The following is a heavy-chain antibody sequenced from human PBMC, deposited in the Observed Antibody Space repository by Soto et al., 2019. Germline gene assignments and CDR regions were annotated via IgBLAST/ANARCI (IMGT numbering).Heavy chain of an antibody. Sequence: QVQLVESGGGVVQPGRSLRLSCAASGFNFSSYDMHWVRQTPGKGLEWVALVWYDGGNKYYADSVKGRFTISRDNSKNTLYLQMNSLRDEDTAVYYCVRAAGYSGNDYVYYYGMDVWGQGTTVTVSS. D-gene: IGHD5-12*01. J-gene: IGHJ6*02. CDR1: GFNFSSYD. CDR2: VWYDGGNK. V-gene: IGHV3-33*01. CDR3: VRAAGYSGNDYVYYYGMDV.